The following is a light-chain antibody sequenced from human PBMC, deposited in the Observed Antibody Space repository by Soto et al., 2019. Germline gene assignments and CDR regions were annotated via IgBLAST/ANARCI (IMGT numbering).Light chain of an antibody. Sequence: EIVLTQSPGTLSLSPGERATLSCRASQSISISYLAWYQQRPGQAPRLLIYGASGRATGIPGRFSGTGSGTDFTLTINRLEPEDFAVYYCQQYDSSPPFALTFGGGTNVDIK. CDR1: QSISISY. CDR2: GAS. J-gene: IGKJ4*01. V-gene: IGKV3-20*01. CDR3: QQYDSSPPFALT.